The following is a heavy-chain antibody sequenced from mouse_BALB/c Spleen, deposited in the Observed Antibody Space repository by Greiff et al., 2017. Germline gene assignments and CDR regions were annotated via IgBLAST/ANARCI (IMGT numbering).Heavy chain of an antibody. D-gene: IGHD6-1*01. Sequence: VQLQQSGAELVRPGTSVKISCKASGYAFTNYWLGWVKQRPGHGLEWIGDIYPGSGNTYYNEKFKGKATLTADKSSSTAYMQLSSLTSEDAAVYFCEREATGSCYWGQGTTLTVSS. CDR2: IYPGSGNT. V-gene: IGHV1-63*01. J-gene: IGHJ2*01. CDR3: EREATGSCY. CDR1: GYAFTNYW.